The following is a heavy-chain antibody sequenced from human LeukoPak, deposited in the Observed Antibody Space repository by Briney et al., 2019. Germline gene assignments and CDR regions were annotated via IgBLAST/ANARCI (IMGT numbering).Heavy chain of an antibody. D-gene: IGHD5-18*01. J-gene: IGHJ4*02. Sequence: GGSLRLSCVDSGFTFSTYSMNWVRQAPGTGLECVSSISSGSKYIYNADSVKGRFTISRDNAKNSLYLQMNSLRAEDTAVYYCARALSYSYGSMDFWGQGTLVIVSS. CDR1: GFTFSTYS. CDR3: ARALSYSYGSMDF. V-gene: IGHV3-21*01. CDR2: ISSGSKYI.